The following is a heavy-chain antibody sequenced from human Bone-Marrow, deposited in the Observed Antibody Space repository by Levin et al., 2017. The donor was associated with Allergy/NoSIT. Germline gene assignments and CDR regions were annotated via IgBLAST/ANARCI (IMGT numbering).Heavy chain of an antibody. D-gene: IGHD3-22*01. V-gene: IGHV3-7*01. Sequence: PGGSLRLSCAASGFTFGSFWMTWVRQSPGKGLEWVANINHDGSEEYYVDSLKGRFTLSRDNAKNFLYLQMNSLRAEDTAVYYCARGLWNYYDTTGYLYYFDYWGQGTLVTVSS. CDR3: ARGLWNYYDTTGYLYYFDY. CDR1: GFTFGSFW. J-gene: IGHJ4*02. CDR2: INHDGSEE.